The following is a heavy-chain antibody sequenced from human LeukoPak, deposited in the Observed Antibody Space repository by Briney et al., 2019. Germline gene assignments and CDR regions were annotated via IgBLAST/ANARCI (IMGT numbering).Heavy chain of an antibody. CDR1: GFTLSSYS. V-gene: IGHV3-21*01. Sequence: GGSLRLSCAASGFTLSSYSMNWVRQAPGKGLEWVSSISSSSSYIYYADSVKGRFTISRDNAKNSLYLQMNSLRAEDTAVYYCARDYSLDYYGSGSYDYWGQGTLVTVSS. CDR2: ISSSSSYI. CDR3: ARDYSLDYYGSGSYDY. J-gene: IGHJ4*02. D-gene: IGHD3-10*01.